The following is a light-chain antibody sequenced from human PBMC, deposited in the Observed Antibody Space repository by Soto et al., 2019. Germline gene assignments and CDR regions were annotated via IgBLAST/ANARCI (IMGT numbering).Light chain of an antibody. V-gene: IGLV8-61*01. Sequence: QTVVTQEPSFSVSPGGAGTLTCGSSSCSVSTSHYPSWYQQTPGQPPRTLVSNTHVRSSGVPDRFSGSMLESRAALISAGAQAEDEGDYYCVLYMGGDVRLFGGGTKLAVL. J-gene: IGLJ3*02. CDR2: NTH. CDR3: VLYMGGDVRL. CDR1: SCSVSTSHY.